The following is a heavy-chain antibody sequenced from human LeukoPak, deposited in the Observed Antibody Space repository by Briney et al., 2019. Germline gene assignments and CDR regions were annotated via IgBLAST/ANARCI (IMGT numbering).Heavy chain of an antibody. J-gene: IGHJ4*02. CDR3: ATGGGFYYGH. Sequence: GGSLRLSCAASGFSFSTYGMHWVRQAPGKGLEWVAAAQGDGRLQYYGDSVKGRFTISKDISKSTLYVQMNSLRAEDTAVYYCATGGGFYYGHWGQGTLVTVSS. CDR2: AQGDGRLQ. D-gene: IGHD3-22*01. V-gene: IGHV3-30*02. CDR1: GFSFSTYG.